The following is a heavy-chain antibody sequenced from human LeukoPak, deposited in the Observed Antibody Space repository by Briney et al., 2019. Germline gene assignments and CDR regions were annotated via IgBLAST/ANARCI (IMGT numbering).Heavy chain of an antibody. V-gene: IGHV1-58*01. CDR3: ATPGGNSLDFDY. CDR1: GFTFTSSA. D-gene: IGHD4-23*01. J-gene: IGHJ4*02. Sequence: ASVKVSCKASGFTFTSSAVQWVQQARGQRLEWIGWIVVGSGNTNYAQKFQERVTITRDMSTSTAYMELSSLRSEDTAVYYCATPGGNSLDFDYWGQGTLVTVSS. CDR2: IVVGSGNT.